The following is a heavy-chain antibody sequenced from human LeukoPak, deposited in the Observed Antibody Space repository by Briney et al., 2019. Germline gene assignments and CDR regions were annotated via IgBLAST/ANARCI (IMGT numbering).Heavy chain of an antibody. CDR1: GASISSYP. D-gene: IGHD3-22*01. Sequence: SETLSLTCTVSGASISSYPWSWIRQPPGKGLEWIGYIYYSGSTNYNPSLKSRVTISVDTSKNQFSLKLSSVTAADTAVYYCARDSSSGYYYWFDPWGQGALVTVSS. CDR2: IYYSGST. CDR3: ARDSSSGYYYWFDP. V-gene: IGHV4-59*01. J-gene: IGHJ5*02.